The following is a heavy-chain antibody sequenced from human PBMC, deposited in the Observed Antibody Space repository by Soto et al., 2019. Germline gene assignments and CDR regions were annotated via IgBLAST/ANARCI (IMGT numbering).Heavy chain of an antibody. D-gene: IGHD2-2*01. Sequence: GVSLRLSFAASEFTFSSYGMNWVRQAPGKGLEWVSSISSSSSYIYYADSVKGRFTISRDNAKNSLYLQMNSLRAEDTAVYYCAREYCSSTSCYEELYYYYFMDVWGKGTTVTVSS. CDR2: ISSSSSYI. CDR1: EFTFSSYG. J-gene: IGHJ6*03. CDR3: AREYCSSTSCYEELYYYYFMDV. V-gene: IGHV3-21*01.